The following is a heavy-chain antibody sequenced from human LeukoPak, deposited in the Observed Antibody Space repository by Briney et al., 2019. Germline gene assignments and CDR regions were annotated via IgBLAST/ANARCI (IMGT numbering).Heavy chain of an antibody. D-gene: IGHD1-26*01. CDR2: INPNSGGT. J-gene: IGHJ4*02. CDR3: ARESSGGYPDY. V-gene: IGHV1-2*02. CDR1: GYTFTGYY. Sequence: ASVKVSCKASGYTFTGYYMHWVRQAPGQGLEWMGWINPNSGGTNYAQNFQGRVTMTRDTSISTAYMELRGLRSDDTAVYYCARESSGGYPDYWGQGTLVSVSA.